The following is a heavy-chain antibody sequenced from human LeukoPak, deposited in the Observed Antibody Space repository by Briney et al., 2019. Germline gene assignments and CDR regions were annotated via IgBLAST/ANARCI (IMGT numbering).Heavy chain of an antibody. Sequence: ASVKVSCKASGYTFTGYYMHWVRQAPGQGLEWMGWINPNSGDTNYAQKFQGRVTMTRDTSISTAYMELSRLRSDDTAVYYCARTLGSSSSYYYYYMDVWGRGTTVTVSS. CDR2: INPNSGDT. CDR3: ARTLGSSSSYYYYYMDV. J-gene: IGHJ6*03. D-gene: IGHD6-6*01. V-gene: IGHV1-2*02. CDR1: GYTFTGYY.